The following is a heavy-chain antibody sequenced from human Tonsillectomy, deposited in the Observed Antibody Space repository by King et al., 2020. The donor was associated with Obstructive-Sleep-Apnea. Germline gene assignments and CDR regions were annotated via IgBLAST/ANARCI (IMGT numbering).Heavy chain of an antibody. CDR3: ARDLHVDTAMVGYYYYGMDV. CDR1: GFTFSSYA. D-gene: IGHD5-18*01. V-gene: IGHV3-30*04. Sequence: VQLVESGGGVVQPGRSLRLYCAASGFTFSSYAMHWVRQAPGKGLEWVAFISYDGTNEYYADSVKGRFTISRDNSKNTLYLQMNSLRAEDTAMYYCARDLHVDTAMVGYYYYGMDVWGQGTTVTVSS. J-gene: IGHJ6*02. CDR2: ISYDGTNE.